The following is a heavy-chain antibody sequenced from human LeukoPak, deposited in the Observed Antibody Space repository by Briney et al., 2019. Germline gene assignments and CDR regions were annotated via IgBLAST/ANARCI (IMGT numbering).Heavy chain of an antibody. CDR1: GGTFSSYG. V-gene: IGHV1-46*01. CDR2: INPSGGTT. CDR3: ARFAVHRRIAVTGQFGLDY. Sequence: GASVKVSCKASGGTFSSYGISWVRQAPGQGLEWMGIINPSGGTTNYAQKFQGRVTMTRDTSTSTVYMELSSLRSEDTAVYYCARFAVHRRIAVTGQFGLDYWGRGTLVTVSS. D-gene: IGHD6-19*01. J-gene: IGHJ4*02.